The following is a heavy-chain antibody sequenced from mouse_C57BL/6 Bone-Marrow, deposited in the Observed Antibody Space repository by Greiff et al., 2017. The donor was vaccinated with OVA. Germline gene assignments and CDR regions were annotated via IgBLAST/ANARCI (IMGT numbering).Heavy chain of an antibody. D-gene: IGHD1-1*01. CDR2: ISYSGST. V-gene: IGHV3-1*01. CDR1: GYSITSGYD. Sequence: VQLQQSGPGMVKPSQSLSLTCTVTGYSITSGYDWHWIRHFPGNKLEWMGYISYSGSTNYNPSLKSRISITHDTSKNHFFLKLNSVTTEDTATYYCATDITTVYAMDYWGQGTSVTVSS. J-gene: IGHJ4*01. CDR3: ATDITTVYAMDY.